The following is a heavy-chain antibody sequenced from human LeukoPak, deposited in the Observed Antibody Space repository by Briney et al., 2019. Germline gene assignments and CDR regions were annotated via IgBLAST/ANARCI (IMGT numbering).Heavy chain of an antibody. Sequence: GGSLRLSCAASGFTFSSYAMSWVRQAPGKGLEWVSAISGSGGSTYYADSVKGRFTISRDNSKNTLYLQMNSLKTEDTAVYYCTTFMITFGGVIVSSDYWGQGTLVTVSS. CDR1: GFTFSSYA. D-gene: IGHD3-16*02. V-gene: IGHV3-23*01. J-gene: IGHJ4*02. CDR3: TTFMITFGGVIVSSDY. CDR2: ISGSGGST.